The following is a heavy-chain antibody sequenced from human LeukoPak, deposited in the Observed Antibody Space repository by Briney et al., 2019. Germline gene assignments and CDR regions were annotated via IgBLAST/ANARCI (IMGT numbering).Heavy chain of an antibody. CDR2: ISGRDGRT. CDR3: STSPSFGSSWYQFNY. D-gene: IGHD6-13*01. V-gene: IGHV3-23*01. Sequence: GGSLRLSCAASGFTFSSYVMSWVRQAPGRGLEWVSAISGRDGRTYYTDSVKGRFTISRDNSRDTLYLQMNSLRAEDTAVYYCSTSPSFGSSWYQFNYWGQGTLVTVSS. CDR1: GFTFSSYV. J-gene: IGHJ4*02.